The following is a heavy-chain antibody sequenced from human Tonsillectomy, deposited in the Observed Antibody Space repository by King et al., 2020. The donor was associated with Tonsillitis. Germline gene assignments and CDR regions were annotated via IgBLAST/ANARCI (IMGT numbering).Heavy chain of an antibody. CDR1: GGSIISYY. CDR2: IYSSGTT. J-gene: IGHJ5*02. Sequence: VQLQESGPGLVKPSETLSLTCTVSGGSIISYYWSWIRQPAGKGLEWFGRIYSSGTTDYNPSLKSRVTMSVDTSKNPFSLRLNSVTAADTAVYYCARDIPAGGTKFDPWGQGTLVTVSS. CDR3: ARDIPAGGTKFDP. D-gene: IGHD6-13*01. V-gene: IGHV4-4*07.